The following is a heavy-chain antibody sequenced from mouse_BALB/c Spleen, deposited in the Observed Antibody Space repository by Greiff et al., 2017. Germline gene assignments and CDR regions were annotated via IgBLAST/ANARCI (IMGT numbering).Heavy chain of an antibody. D-gene: IGHD1-1*01. J-gene: IGHJ2*01. CDR2: ISSGGSDT. CDR3: ATHESTVVATDRYFDY. CDR1: GFTFSSYG. Sequence: EVQVVESGGDLVKPGGSLNLSCAASGFTFSSYGVSWVRQTPGKGLEWVATISSGGSDTYYPASVTGRFTISRDNNNNTLYLKMSSLNSEDTAMYYCATHESTVVATDRYFDYWGQGTTLTVSS. V-gene: IGHV5-6*01.